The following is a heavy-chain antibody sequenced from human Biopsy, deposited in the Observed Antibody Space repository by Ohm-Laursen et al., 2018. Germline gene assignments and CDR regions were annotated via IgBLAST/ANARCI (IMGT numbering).Heavy chain of an antibody. J-gene: IGHJ4*02. D-gene: IGHD2-21*01. CDR3: TNHYCGGITCRMNF. Sequence: SLRLSCAASGFIFSSHAMAWVRQAPGKGLEWVSGIRDSDDSAYYADSVKGRFTISRDNSRNTLYLQMNSLRAEDTAVYFCTNHYCGGITCRMNFWGQGTLVTVSS. V-gene: IGHV3-23*01. CDR1: GFIFSSHA. CDR2: IRDSDDSA.